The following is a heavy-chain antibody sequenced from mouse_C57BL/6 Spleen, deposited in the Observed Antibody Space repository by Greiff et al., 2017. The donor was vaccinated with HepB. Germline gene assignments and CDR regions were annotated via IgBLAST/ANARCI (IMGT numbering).Heavy chain of an antibody. CDR2: ISSGGSYT. J-gene: IGHJ2*01. V-gene: IGHV5-6*01. CDR1: GFTFSSYG. CDR3: ARRLHLGDFDY. D-gene: IGHD3-1*01. Sequence: EVQGVESGGDLVKPGGSLKLSCAASGFTFSSYGMSWVRQTPDKRLEWVATISSGGSYTYYPDSVKARFTISRDNAKNTLYLQMSSLKSEDTAMYYCARRLHLGDFDYWGQGTTLTVSS.